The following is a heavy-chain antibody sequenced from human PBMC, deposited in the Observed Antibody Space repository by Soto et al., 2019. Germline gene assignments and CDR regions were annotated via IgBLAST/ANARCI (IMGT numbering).Heavy chain of an antibody. D-gene: IGHD3-16*01. CDR1: GFTFSNAW. V-gene: IGHV3-15*07. CDR3: TTEGLFGLGDAFDI. CDR2: IKSKTDGGTT. J-gene: IGHJ3*02. Sequence: EVQLVESGGGLVKPGGSLGLSCAASGFTFSNAWMNWVRQAPGKGLEWVGRIKSKTDGGTTDYAAPVKGRFTISRDDSKNTLYLQMNSLKTEDTAVYYCTTEGLFGLGDAFDIWGQGTMVTVSS.